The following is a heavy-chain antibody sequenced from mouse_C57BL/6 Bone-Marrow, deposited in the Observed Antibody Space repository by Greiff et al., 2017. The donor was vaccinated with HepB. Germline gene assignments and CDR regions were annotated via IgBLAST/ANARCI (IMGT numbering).Heavy chain of an antibody. CDR3: TIRYYYGSSYEDYFDY. CDR2: IYPGNSDT. CDR1: GYTFTSYW. J-gene: IGHJ2*01. D-gene: IGHD1-1*01. V-gene: IGHV1-5*01. Sequence: VQLQQSGTVLARPGASVKMSCKTSGYTFTSYWMHWVKQRPGQGLEWIGAIYPGNSDTSYNQKFKGKAKLTAVTSASTAYMELSSLTNEDSAVYYCTIRYYYGSSYEDYFDYWGQGTTLTVSS.